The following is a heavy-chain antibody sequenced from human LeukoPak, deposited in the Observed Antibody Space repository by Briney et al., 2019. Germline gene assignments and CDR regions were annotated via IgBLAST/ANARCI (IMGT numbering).Heavy chain of an antibody. J-gene: IGHJ2*01. CDR3: ARDLNYYDSSGYPHWYFDL. D-gene: IGHD3-22*01. Sequence: GGSLRLSCAASGFTFSSYEVNWVRQAPGKGLEWVSYISGSGSTIYYADSVKGRFTISRDNAKNSLYLQMNSLRAEDTAVYYWARDLNYYDSSGYPHWYFDLWGRSTLVTVSS. CDR1: GFTFSSYE. CDR2: ISGSGSTI. V-gene: IGHV3-48*03.